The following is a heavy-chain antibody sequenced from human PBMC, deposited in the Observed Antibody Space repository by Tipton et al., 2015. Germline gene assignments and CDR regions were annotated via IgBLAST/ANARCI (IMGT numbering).Heavy chain of an antibody. V-gene: IGHV4-59*01. CDR1: GGSISSYY. D-gene: IGHD2-15*01. CDR2: IYYSGST. J-gene: IGHJ5*02. Sequence: TLSLTCTVSGGSISSYYWSWIRQPPGKGLEWIGYIYYSGSTNYNPSLKSRVTMSLDTSKSQFSLNLSSVTAADTAVYYCARGGNNWFDPWGQGTLVTVSS. CDR3: ARGGNNWFDP.